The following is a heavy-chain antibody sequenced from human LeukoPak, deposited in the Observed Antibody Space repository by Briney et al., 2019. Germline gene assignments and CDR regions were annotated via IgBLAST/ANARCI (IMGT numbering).Heavy chain of an antibody. CDR3: ARDFAYCGGDCYSGGIGY. J-gene: IGHJ4*02. Sequence: ASEKVSCKASGYTFPSYYMHWVRQAPGQGLEWMGIINPSGGSTSYTQKFQGRVTMTRHTSTSTVYMELSSLRSEDTAVYYWARDFAYCGGDCYSGGIGYWGQGTLVTVSS. CDR2: INPSGGST. CDR1: GYTFPSYY. D-gene: IGHD2-21*02. V-gene: IGHV1-46*01.